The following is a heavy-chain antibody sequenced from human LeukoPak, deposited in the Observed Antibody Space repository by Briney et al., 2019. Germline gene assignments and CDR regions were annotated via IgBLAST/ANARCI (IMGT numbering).Heavy chain of an antibody. D-gene: IGHD5-18*01. V-gene: IGHV3-53*01. Sequence: GGSPRLSCAASGFTVSSNYMSWVRQAPGKGLEWVSVIYSGGSTYYADSVKGRFTISRDNSKNTLYLQMNSLRAEDTAVYYCARAGYSNYFDYWGQGTLVTVSS. J-gene: IGHJ4*02. CDR3: ARAGYSNYFDY. CDR1: GFTVSSNY. CDR2: IYSGGST.